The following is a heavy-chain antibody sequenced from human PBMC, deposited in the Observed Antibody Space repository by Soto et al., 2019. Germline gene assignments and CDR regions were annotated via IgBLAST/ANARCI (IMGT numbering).Heavy chain of an antibody. CDR3: ARDDLIAARRFDY. J-gene: IGHJ4*02. V-gene: IGHV3-48*02. CDR1: GFTFSSYS. Sequence: GGSLRLSCAASGFTFSSYSMNWVRQAPGKGLEWVSYISSSSTIYYADSVKGRFTISRDNAKNSLYLQMNSLRDEDTAVYYCARDDLIAARRFDYWGQGTLVTVSS. D-gene: IGHD6-6*01. CDR2: ISSSSTI.